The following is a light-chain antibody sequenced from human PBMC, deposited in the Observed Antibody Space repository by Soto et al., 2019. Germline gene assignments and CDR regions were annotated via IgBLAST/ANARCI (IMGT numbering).Light chain of an antibody. CDR1: RRVLYSSSNRNS. J-gene: IGKJ5*01. CDR2: WAS. Sequence: FVLTQSPDSLALSLCDRSTINCKSSRRVLYSSSNRNSLAWYQHKPGQPPKLLFYWASSRESGVPDRFIGGGSGTNFTLTITSLQPEDVAVYYCQQYSDSLITFGQGTRLEIK. V-gene: IGKV4-1*01. CDR3: QQYSDSLIT.